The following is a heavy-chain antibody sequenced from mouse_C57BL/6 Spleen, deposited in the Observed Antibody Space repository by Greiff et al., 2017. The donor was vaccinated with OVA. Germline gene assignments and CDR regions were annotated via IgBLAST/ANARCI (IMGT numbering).Heavy chain of an antibody. CDR1: GYAFSSYW. Sequence: QVQLQQSGAELVKPGASVKISCKASGYAFSSYWMNWVKQRPGKGLEWIGQIYPGDGDTNYNGKFKGKATLTADKSSSTAYMQLSSLTSEDSAVYFCARGRAAQATGFAYWGQGTLVTVSA. D-gene: IGHD3-2*02. V-gene: IGHV1-80*01. J-gene: IGHJ3*01. CDR3: ARGRAAQATGFAY. CDR2: IYPGDGDT.